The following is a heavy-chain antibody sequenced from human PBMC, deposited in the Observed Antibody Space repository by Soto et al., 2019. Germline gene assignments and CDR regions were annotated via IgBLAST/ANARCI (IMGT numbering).Heavy chain of an antibody. D-gene: IGHD1-26*01. V-gene: IGHV4-34*01. Sequence: QVQLQQWGAGLLKPSETLSLTCGVTGGSFNGYFWTWIRQPPGKGLEWLGQINPSGSTNDNPSIKSRVIMAFHTSKNRVALSLLSVSAAATAVYYCARGFIALGGTVSPWGRGTLVTVSS. CDR2: INPSGST. J-gene: IGHJ5*02. CDR3: ARGFIALGGTVSP. CDR1: GGSFNGYF.